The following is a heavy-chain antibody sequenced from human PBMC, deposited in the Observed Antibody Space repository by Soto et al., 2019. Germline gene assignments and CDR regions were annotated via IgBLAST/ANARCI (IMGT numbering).Heavy chain of an antibody. CDR2: INAGNGNT. V-gene: IGHV1-3*01. CDR3: ARGGLMITFGGVIVLGYFDY. Sequence: GASVKVSCKASGYTFTSYAMHWVRQAPGQRLEWMGWINAGNGNTKYSQKFQGRVTITRDTSASTAYMELSSLRSEDTAVYYCARGGLMITFGGVIVLGYFDYRGQGTLVTVSS. D-gene: IGHD3-16*02. J-gene: IGHJ4*02. CDR1: GYTFTSYA.